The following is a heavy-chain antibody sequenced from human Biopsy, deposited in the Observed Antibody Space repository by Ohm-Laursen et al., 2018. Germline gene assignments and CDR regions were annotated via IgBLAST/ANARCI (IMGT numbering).Heavy chain of an antibody. D-gene: IGHD4-11*01. CDR1: GGSMTGSSYY. CDR3: TRRGMTTLTTRAFDI. CDR2: VHYSGGP. Sequence: SDTLSLTCAVSGGSMTGSSYYWGWIRQPPGKGLEWIGAVHYSGGPYYNPSLQSRFTLSVDTSKNLFSLSLSSVTAADTAVYYCTRRGMTTLTTRAFDIWGQGTMVTVSS. J-gene: IGHJ3*02. V-gene: IGHV4-39*01.